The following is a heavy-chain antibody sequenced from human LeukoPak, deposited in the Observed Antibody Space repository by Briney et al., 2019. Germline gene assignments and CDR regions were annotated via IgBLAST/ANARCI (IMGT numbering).Heavy chain of an antibody. CDR2: IYYSGST. V-gene: IGHV4-31*03. Sequence: SQTLSLTCTVSGGSISSGGYYWSWIRQHPGKGLEWIGYIYYSGSTYYNPSLKSRVTISVDTSKNQFSLKLSSVTAADTAVYYCARDGSGSYYRDAFDIWGQGPMVTVSS. D-gene: IGHD3-10*01. CDR3: ARDGSGSYYRDAFDI. J-gene: IGHJ3*02. CDR1: GGSISSGGYY.